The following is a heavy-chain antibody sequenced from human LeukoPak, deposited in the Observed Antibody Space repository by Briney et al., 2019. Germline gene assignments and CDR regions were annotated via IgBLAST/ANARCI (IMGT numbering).Heavy chain of an antibody. CDR2: IKQDGSEK. V-gene: IGHV3-7*01. CDR1: GFTFSSYW. D-gene: IGHD3-16*01. Sequence: PGGSLRLSCAASGFTFSSYWMSWVRQAPGKGLEWVANIKQDGSEKYYVDSVKGRFTISRDNAKNSLYLQMNSLRAEDTAVYYCARYHVMITFGGVSYYFDYWGQGTLVTVSS. J-gene: IGHJ4*02. CDR3: ARYHVMITFGGVSYYFDY.